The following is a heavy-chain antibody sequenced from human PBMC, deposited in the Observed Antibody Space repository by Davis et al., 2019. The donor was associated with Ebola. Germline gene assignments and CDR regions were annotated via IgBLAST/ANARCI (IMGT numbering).Heavy chain of an antibody. V-gene: IGHV3-23*01. CDR3: ARDRYCSSTSCSPIIGNWFDP. D-gene: IGHD2-2*01. Sequence: PGGSLRLSCAASGFTFSSYAMSWVCQAPGKGLEWVSAISGSGGSTYYADSVKGRFTISRDNAKNSLYLQMNSLRAEDTAVYYCARDRYCSSTSCSPIIGNWFDPWGQGTLVTVSS. CDR1: GFTFSSYA. J-gene: IGHJ5*02. CDR2: ISGSGGST.